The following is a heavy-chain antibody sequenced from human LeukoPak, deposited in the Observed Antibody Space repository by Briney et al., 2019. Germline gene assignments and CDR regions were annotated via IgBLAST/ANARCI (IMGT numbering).Heavy chain of an antibody. CDR3: ATSQVVAATSFYYYYGMDV. D-gene: IGHD2-15*01. Sequence: ASAKVSCKASGGTFSSYAISWVRQAPGQGLEWMGGIIPIFGTANYAQKFQGRVTITADESTSTAYMELSSLRSEDTAVYYCATSQVVAATSFYYYYGMDVWGQGTTVTVSS. CDR2: IIPIFGTA. V-gene: IGHV1-69*13. CDR1: GGTFSSYA. J-gene: IGHJ6*02.